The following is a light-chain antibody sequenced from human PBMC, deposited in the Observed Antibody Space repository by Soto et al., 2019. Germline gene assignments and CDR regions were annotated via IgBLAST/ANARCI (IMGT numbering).Light chain of an antibody. CDR3: QSYDSRQTGSV. CDR1: NIGSKS. Sequence: GRSQTARVTCGGSNIGSKSVHWYQQKPGQAXVXXVXXXTDRPSGIPERFSGSNSGNTATLAITALQPEDEADYYGQSYDSRQTGSVFGTGT. CDR2: XXT. V-gene: IGLV3-21*02. J-gene: IGLJ1*01.